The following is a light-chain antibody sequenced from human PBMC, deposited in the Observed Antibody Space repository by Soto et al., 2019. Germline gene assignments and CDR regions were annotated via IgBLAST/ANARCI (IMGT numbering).Light chain of an antibody. V-gene: IGKV1-33*01. CDR3: QQYDNRPLT. CDR2: DAS. Sequence: DIQLTQSPASLSASVGDRVTLTCLASQDISNYLNWYQQKPGKAPKLLIYDASNLETGVPSRFSGSGSGTDFTFTISSLQPEDIATYYCQQYDNRPLTFGGGTKVDIK. J-gene: IGKJ4*01. CDR1: QDISNY.